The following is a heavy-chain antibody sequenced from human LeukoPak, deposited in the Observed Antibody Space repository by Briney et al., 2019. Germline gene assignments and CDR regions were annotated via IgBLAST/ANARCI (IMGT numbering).Heavy chain of an antibody. CDR1: GFTFSSHA. V-gene: IGHV3-30-3*01. D-gene: IGHD7-27*01. CDR2: ISYDGSNK. CDR3: ARSQLGIYIPGAFDI. Sequence: GGSLRLSCAASGFTFSSHAMHWVRQAPGKGLEWVAVISYDGSNKYYADSVKGRFTISRDNSKNTLYLQMNSLRAEDTAVYYCARSQLGIYIPGAFDIWGQGTMVTVSS. J-gene: IGHJ3*02.